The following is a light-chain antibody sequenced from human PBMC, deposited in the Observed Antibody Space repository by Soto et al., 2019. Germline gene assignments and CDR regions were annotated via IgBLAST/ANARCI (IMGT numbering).Light chain of an antibody. CDR1: SCDMGVFKY. J-gene: IGLJ1*01. CDR2: DVS. Sequence: QSSLTQPASLSGSPGQSITISCTGISCDMGVFKYVSWYQQHPGKAPKLLIYDVSNRPSGVSDRFSGTKSGNTASLTISGLQTEDEADYYCSSYIYSTTSFATGTKVTV. CDR3: SSYIYSTTS. V-gene: IGLV2-14*03.